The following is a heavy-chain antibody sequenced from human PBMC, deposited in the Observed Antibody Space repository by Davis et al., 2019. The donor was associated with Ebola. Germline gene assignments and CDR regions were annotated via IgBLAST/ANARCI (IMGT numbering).Heavy chain of an antibody. CDR3: ARSYHDILTGYYY. J-gene: IGHJ4*02. CDR1: GFVFRNYV. D-gene: IGHD3-9*01. V-gene: IGHV3-23*01. CDR2: LGTSADT. Sequence: GESLKISCAASGFVFRNYVMSWVRQAPGKGLEWVSTLGTSADTYYADSVKGRFTISRDNSKNTLYLQMNSLRAEDTAVYYCARSYHDILTGYYYWGQGTLVTVSS.